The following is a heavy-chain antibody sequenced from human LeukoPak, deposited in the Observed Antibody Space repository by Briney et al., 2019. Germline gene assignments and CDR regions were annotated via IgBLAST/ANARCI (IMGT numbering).Heavy chain of an antibody. CDR2: IYSGGST. J-gene: IGHJ4*02. CDR1: GFTVSSNY. CDR3: ARDDYGDYSFDY. V-gene: IGHV3-53*01. D-gene: IGHD4-17*01. Sequence: GGSLRLSCAASGFTVSSNYMSWVRQAPGKGLEWVSVIYSGGSTYYADSVKGRFTIFRDNSKNALYLQMDSLRAEDTAVYYCARDDYGDYSFDYWGQGTLVTVSS.